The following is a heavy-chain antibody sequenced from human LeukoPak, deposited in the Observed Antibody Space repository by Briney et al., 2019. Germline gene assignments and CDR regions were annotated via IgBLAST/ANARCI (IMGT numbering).Heavy chain of an antibody. Sequence: DSLNISCKGTGYIRTNYWNGSARQMPGKRLEGMGIIYLGDSDTRYSASFQGQVTISDDQSISTAYLQWSSLKASDTAMYYCARPYTSRGEFDYWGQGTLVTVSS. D-gene: IGHD3-16*01. V-gene: IGHV5-51*01. CDR1: GYIRTNYW. J-gene: IGHJ4*02. CDR3: ARPYTSRGEFDY. CDR2: IYLGDSDT.